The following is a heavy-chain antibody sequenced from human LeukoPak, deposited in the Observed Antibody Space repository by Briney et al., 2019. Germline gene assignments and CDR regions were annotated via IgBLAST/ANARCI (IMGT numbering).Heavy chain of an antibody. CDR2: ITNGGNSGYTI. V-gene: IGHV3-11*01. D-gene: IGHD6-19*01. CDR3: ARDSYISGSDY. CDR1: GFTFNAYH. Sequence: GGSLRLSCAASGFTFNAYHMSWIRQAPGKGLEWISSITNGGNSGYTIYYADSVKGRFTISRDNAKNSLYLQMNNLRPEDTAVYFCARDSYISGSDYWGQETLVTVSS. J-gene: IGHJ4*02.